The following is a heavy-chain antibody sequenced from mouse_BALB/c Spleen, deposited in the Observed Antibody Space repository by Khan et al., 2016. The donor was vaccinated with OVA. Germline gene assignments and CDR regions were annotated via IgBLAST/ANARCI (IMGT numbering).Heavy chain of an antibody. CDR3: AKSDYDVYYYAMDY. D-gene: IGHD2-4*01. Sequence: VQLQQSGPSLVQPSQSLSITCTVSGFSLTSYGVHWVRQSPGKGLEWLGVIWRGGSTDYNAAFMSRLSITKDNSKSQVFFKMHSLQADDTAIYYCAKSDYDVYYYAMDYWGQGTSVTVSS. J-gene: IGHJ4*01. CDR2: IWRGGST. CDR1: GFSLTSYG. V-gene: IGHV2-5-1*01.